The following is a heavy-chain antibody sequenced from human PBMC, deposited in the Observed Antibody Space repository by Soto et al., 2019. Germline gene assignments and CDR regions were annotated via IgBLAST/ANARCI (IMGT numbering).Heavy chain of an antibody. CDR3: AKDRGTMIVVAPYDY. V-gene: IGHV3-30*18. J-gene: IGHJ4*02. CDR1: GFTFSSYG. D-gene: IGHD3-22*01. CDR2: ISYDGSNK. Sequence: QVQLVESGGGVVQPGRSLRLSCAASGFTFSSYGMHWVRQAPGKGLEWVAVISYDGSNKYYADSVKGRFTISRDNSKNTLYLQMNSLRAEDTAVYYCAKDRGTMIVVAPYDYRGQGTLVTVSS.